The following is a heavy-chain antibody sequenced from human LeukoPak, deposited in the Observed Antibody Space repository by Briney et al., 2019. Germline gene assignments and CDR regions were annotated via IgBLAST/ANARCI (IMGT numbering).Heavy chain of an antibody. D-gene: IGHD3-10*01. J-gene: IGHJ6*02. Sequence: GGFLRLSCAASGFTVSSNYMSWVRQAPGKGLEWVSVIYSGGSTYYADSVKGRFTISRDNSKNTLYLQMNSLRAEDTAVYYCASEVRGVISPLYYYYGMDVWGQGTTVTVSS. CDR2: IYSGGST. CDR3: ASEVRGVISPLYYYYGMDV. CDR1: GFTVSSNY. V-gene: IGHV3-66*01.